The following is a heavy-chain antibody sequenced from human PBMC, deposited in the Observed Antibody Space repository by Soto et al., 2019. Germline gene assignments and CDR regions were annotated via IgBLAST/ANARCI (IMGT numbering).Heavy chain of an antibody. Sequence: PSETLSLTCTVSGGSISPYYWSWIRQPPGKGLEWIGYVYYSGNTNYNPSLESRVTISVDTSRNRFSLNLTSATAADTAVYYCARKGAAASYAHYYMDVWSRGTAVTVSS. CDR3: ARKGAAASYAHYYMDV. D-gene: IGHD6-13*01. J-gene: IGHJ6*03. CDR2: VYYSGNT. CDR1: GGSISPYY. V-gene: IGHV4-59*01.